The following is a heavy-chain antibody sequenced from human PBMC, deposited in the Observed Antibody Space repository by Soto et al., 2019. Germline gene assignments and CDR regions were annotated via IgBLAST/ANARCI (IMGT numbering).Heavy chain of an antibody. Sequence: SETLSLTCTVSGDSISSSSYYWGWIRQPPGKGLEWIGSVYYSGSTSYNPSLKSRVTMSVDTSKNQFSLKLSSVTAADTAVYYCARHLPGYSVTGRGAFDIWGQGTMVTVSS. CDR1: GDSISSSSYY. CDR3: ARHLPGYSVTGRGAFDI. CDR2: VYYSGST. J-gene: IGHJ3*02. V-gene: IGHV4-39*01. D-gene: IGHD6-19*01.